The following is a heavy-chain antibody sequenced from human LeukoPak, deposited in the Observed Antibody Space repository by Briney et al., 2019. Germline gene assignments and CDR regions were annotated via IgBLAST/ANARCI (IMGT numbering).Heavy chain of an antibody. Sequence: PGGSLRLSCAASGFTFSSYEMNWVRQAPGKGLEWVSSISTSSSYIYYADSVKGRFTISRHNAKNSLYLQMNSLRAEDTAVYYCARDVVVVVATDSKFDYWGQGTLVTVSS. CDR3: ARDVVVVVATDSKFDY. J-gene: IGHJ4*02. D-gene: IGHD2-15*01. CDR2: ISTSSSYI. CDR1: GFTFSSYE. V-gene: IGHV3-21*01.